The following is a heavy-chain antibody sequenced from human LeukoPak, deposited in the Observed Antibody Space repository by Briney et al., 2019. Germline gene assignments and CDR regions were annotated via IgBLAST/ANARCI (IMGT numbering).Heavy chain of an antibody. CDR1: GGTFSSYA. CDR3: ARDSLGYCSSTSCPGWFDP. V-gene: IGHV1-69*13. D-gene: IGHD2-2*01. J-gene: IGHJ5*02. Sequence: SVKVSCKASGGTFSSYAISWVRQAPGQGLEWMGGIIPIFGTANYAQKFQGRVTITADESTSTAYMELSRLRSEDTAVYYCARDSLGYCSSTSCPGWFDPWGQGTLVTVSS. CDR2: IIPIFGTA.